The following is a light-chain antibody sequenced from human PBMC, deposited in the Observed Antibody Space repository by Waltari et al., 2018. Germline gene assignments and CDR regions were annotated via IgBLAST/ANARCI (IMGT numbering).Light chain of an antibody. Sequence: QFVLTQSPSASGTPGQRVTISCSGSSSNIGWNSIYWYQQLPGAPPKLLISKNNQRSSGVPDRFSASKSGTSAPLTISGLRSEDEAYYFCAARDDSLNWVFGGGTKLTVL. CDR1: SSNIGWNS. J-gene: IGLJ3*02. CDR2: KNN. V-gene: IGLV1-47*01. CDR3: AARDDSLNWV.